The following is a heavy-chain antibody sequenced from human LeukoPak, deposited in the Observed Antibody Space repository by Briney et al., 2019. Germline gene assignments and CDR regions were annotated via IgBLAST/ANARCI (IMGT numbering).Heavy chain of an antibody. CDR3: AKDGGVVAATPLGY. V-gene: IGHV3-30*02. CDR1: GFTFSSYG. Sequence: PGGSLRLSCAASGFTFSSYGMHWVRQAPGKGLEWVAFIRYDGSNKYYADSVKGRFTISRDNSKNTLYLQMNSLRAEDTAVYYCAKDGGVVAATPLGYWGQGTLVTVSS. J-gene: IGHJ4*02. CDR2: IRYDGSNK. D-gene: IGHD2-15*01.